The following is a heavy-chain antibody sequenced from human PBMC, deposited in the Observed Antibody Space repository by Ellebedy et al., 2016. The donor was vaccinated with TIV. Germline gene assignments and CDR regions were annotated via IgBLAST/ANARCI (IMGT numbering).Heavy chain of an antibody. CDR3: AREVGGGGAY. D-gene: IGHD2-21*01. V-gene: IGHV3-7*01. Sequence: GESLKISXAASGFTFSSYWMHWVRQAPGKGLEWVANTKQDGSKKYYVDSVKGRFTISRDNAKNSLYLQMNSLRAEDTAVYYCAREVGGGGAYWGQGTLVTVSS. CDR1: GFTFSSYW. J-gene: IGHJ4*02. CDR2: TKQDGSKK.